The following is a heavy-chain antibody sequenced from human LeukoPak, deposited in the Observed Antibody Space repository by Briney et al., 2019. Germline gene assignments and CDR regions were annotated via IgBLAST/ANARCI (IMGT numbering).Heavy chain of an antibody. V-gene: IGHV1-2*02. CDR3: ARVMYYYGSGSYLVNY. CDR2: INPNSGGT. J-gene: IGHJ4*02. Sequence: GASVKVSCKASGYTFTGYYMHWVRQAPGQGLEWMGWINPNSGGTNYAQKFQGRVTMTRDTSISTAYMELSRLRSDDTAVYYCARVMYYYGSGSYLVNYWGQGTLVTVSS. D-gene: IGHD3-10*01. CDR1: GYTFTGYY.